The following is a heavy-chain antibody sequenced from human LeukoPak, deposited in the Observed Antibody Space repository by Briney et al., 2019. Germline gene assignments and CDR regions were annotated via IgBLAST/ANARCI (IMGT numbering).Heavy chain of an antibody. D-gene: IGHD3-3*01. CDR1: GGSISGTYY. Sequence: PSETLSLTCTVSGGSISGTYYWSWIRQPPGKGLEWIGEINHSGSTNYNPSLKSRVTISVDTSKNQFSLKLSSVTAADTAVYYCASNWSGYYTGFSYYYGMDVWGQGTTVTVSS. J-gene: IGHJ6*02. CDR2: INHSGST. CDR3: ASNWSGYYTGFSYYYGMDV. V-gene: IGHV4-34*01.